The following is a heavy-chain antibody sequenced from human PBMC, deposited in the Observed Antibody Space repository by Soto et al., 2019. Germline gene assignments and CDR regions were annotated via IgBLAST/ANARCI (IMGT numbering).Heavy chain of an antibody. Sequence: SETLSLTCTVSGGSISSGGYYWSWIRQHPGKGLEWIGYIYYSGSTYYNPSLKSRVTISVDPSKNQFSLKLSSVTAADTAVYYCARDTRYYTLDYWGQGTLVTVSS. J-gene: IGHJ4*02. D-gene: IGHD3-10*01. CDR3: ARDTRYYTLDY. CDR2: IYYSGST. CDR1: GGSISSGGYY. V-gene: IGHV4-31*03.